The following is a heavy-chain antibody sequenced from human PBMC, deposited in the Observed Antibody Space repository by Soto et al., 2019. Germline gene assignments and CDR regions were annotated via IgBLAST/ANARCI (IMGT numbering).Heavy chain of an antibody. CDR1: GFTFSSYA. V-gene: IGHV3-23*01. J-gene: IGHJ4*02. D-gene: IGHD3-22*01. CDR2: ISGSGGST. CDR3: AKDYDSSGYLPPYYFDY. Sequence: EVQLLESGGGLVQPGGSLRLSCAASGFTFSSYAMSWVRQAPGKGLEWVSAISGSGGSTYYADSVKGRFTISRDNCKNTLYLQMNSLRAEDTAVYYCAKDYDSSGYLPPYYFDYWGQGTLVTVSS.